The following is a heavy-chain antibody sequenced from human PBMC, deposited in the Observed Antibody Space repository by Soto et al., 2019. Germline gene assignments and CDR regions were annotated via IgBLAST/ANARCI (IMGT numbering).Heavy chain of an antibody. D-gene: IGHD6-19*01. CDR3: AREGGGWQYFDY. J-gene: IGHJ4*02. Sequence: EVQLVETGGGLIQPGGSLRLSCAASGFTVSSNYMSWVRQAPGKGLEWVSVIYSGGSTYCADSVKGRFTISRDNSKNTLHLQMHSLRAEDTAVYYCAREGGGWQYFDYWGQGTLVTVSS. CDR1: GFTVSSNY. V-gene: IGHV3-53*02. CDR2: IYSGGST.